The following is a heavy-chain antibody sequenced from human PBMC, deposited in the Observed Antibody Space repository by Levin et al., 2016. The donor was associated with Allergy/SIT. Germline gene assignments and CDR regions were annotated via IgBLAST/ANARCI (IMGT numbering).Heavy chain of an antibody. D-gene: IGHD2-2*01. J-gene: IGHJ5*02. V-gene: IGHV1-69*05. CDR2: IIPIFGTA. CDR3: AGSIVPRRNWFRP. Sequence: WVRQAPGQGLEWMGGIIPIFGTANYAQKLQGRVTMTTDTSTSTAYMELRSLRSDDTAVYYCAGSIVPRRNWFRPLGPGNPGHRLL.